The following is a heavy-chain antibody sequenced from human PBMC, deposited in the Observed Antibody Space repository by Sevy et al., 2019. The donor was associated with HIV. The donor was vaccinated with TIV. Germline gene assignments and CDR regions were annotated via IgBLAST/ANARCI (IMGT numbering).Heavy chain of an antibody. CDR2: ISYDGINK. J-gene: IGHJ5*02. CDR3: SKGFRGEMVRGIIISNYFDP. CDR1: GFSFSNYG. Sequence: GGSLRLSCAAAGFSFSNYGMHWVRQAPGKGLAWVALISYDGINKYYAESVKGRFSISRDNSKNKLFLQMNSLGVEDTAVYYFSKGFRGEMVRGIIISNYFDPWGQGTLVTVSS. V-gene: IGHV3-30*18. D-gene: IGHD3-10*01.